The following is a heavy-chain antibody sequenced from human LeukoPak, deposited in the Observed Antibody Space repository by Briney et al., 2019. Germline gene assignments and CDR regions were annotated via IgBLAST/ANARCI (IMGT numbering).Heavy chain of an antibody. CDR2: INHSGST. V-gene: IGHV4-34*01. CDR1: GGSFSGYY. CDR3: ARSASYYFDY. Sequence: SETLSLTCAVYGGSFSGYYWSWIRQPPGKGLEWIGEINHSGSTNYNPSLKSRVTISVDTSKNQFSLKLSSVTAVDTAVYYCARSASYYFDYWGQGTLVTVSS. J-gene: IGHJ4*02.